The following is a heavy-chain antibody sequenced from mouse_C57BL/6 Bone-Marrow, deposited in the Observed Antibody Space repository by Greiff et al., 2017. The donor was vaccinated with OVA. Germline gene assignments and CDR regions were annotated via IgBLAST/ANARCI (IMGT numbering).Heavy chain of an antibody. J-gene: IGHJ2*01. V-gene: IGHV5-4*03. CDR1: GFTFSSYA. CDR2: ISDGGSYT. D-gene: IGHD2-3*01. Sequence: EVKLMESGGGLVKPGGSLKLSCAASGFTFSSYAMSWVRQTPEKRLEWVATISDGGSYTYYPDNVKGRFTISRDNAKNNLYLQMSHLKSEDTAMYYCARGYDGYYIFFDYWGQGTTLTVSS. CDR3: ARGYDGYYIFFDY.